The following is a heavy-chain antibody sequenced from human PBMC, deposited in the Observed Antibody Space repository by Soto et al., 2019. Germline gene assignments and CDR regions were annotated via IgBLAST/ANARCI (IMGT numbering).Heavy chain of an antibody. Sequence: QVQLVQSGAEVKKPGASVKVSCKASGYTFTRSGISWARQAPGQGPEWMGWISSYNGDTNYAQTFQGRVTMTTDTSTSTAYMELRSLRSDDTAVYYCARESVAPYYDYGMDVWSQGTPVTVSS. CDR3: ARESVAPYYDYGMDV. CDR1: GYTFTRSG. CDR2: ISSYNGDT. D-gene: IGHD5-12*01. V-gene: IGHV1-18*01. J-gene: IGHJ6*02.